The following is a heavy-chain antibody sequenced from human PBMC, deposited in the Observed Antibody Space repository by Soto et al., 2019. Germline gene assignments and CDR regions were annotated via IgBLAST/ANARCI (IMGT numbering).Heavy chain of an antibody. D-gene: IGHD3-3*01. Sequence: GGSLRLSCAASGFTFSSYSMNWVRQAPGKGLEWVSYISSSSSTIYYADSVKGRFTISRDNAKNSLYLQMNSLRDEDTAVYYCARDPVTIFGVVIPGWFDPWGQGTLVTVSS. CDR1: GFTFSSYS. CDR3: ARDPVTIFGVVIPGWFDP. J-gene: IGHJ5*02. CDR2: ISSSSSTI. V-gene: IGHV3-48*02.